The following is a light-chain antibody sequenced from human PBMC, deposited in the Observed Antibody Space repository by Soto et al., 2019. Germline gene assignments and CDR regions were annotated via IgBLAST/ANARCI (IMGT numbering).Light chain of an antibody. V-gene: IGLV1-40*01. CDR3: QSYDNSLSGSWV. Sequence: QSVLTQPPSVSGAPGQGGTISCTGSRSNIGAGYDVHWYQQFPGAAPKLLTYANDKRPSGVVDRFSGSKSGTSASLAIVGLQAEDEADYYCQSYDNSLSGSWVFGGGTKLTVL. CDR2: AND. J-gene: IGLJ3*02. CDR1: RSNIGAGYD.